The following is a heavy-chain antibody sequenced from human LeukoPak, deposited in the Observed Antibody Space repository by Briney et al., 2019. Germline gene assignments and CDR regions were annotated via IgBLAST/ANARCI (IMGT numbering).Heavy chain of an antibody. V-gene: IGHV3-21*01. J-gene: IGHJ4*02. CDR1: GFTFSSYS. D-gene: IGHD3-10*01. CDR3: AKDRWFGELPDY. Sequence: AGGSLRLSCAASGFTFSSYSMNWVRQAPGKGLEWVSSISSSSSYIYYADSVKGRFTISRDNAKNSLYLQMNSLRAEDTAVYYCAKDRWFGELPDYWGQGTLVTVSS. CDR2: ISSSSSYI.